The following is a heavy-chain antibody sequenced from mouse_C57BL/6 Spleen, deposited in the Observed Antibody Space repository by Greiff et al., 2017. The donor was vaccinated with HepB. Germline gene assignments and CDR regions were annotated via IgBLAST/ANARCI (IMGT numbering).Heavy chain of an antibody. CDR2: IYPGSGSI. J-gene: IGHJ2*01. D-gene: IGHD4-1*01. CDR1: GYTFTSYW. CDR3: ARTPGTWDSFFDY. Sequence: QVQLQQPGAELVKPGASVKMSCKASGYTFTSYWITWVKQRPGQGLEWIGDIYPGSGSINYNEKFKSKATLTVDTSSSTAYMQLSSLTSEDSAVYYCARTPGTWDSFFDYWGQGTTLTVSS. V-gene: IGHV1-55*01.